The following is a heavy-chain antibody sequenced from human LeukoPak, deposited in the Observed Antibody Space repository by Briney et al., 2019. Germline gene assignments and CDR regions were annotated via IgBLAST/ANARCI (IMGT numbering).Heavy chain of an antibody. J-gene: IGHJ5*02. CDR2: IYHSGST. CDR3: ARVVVAATPFDP. CDR1: GDFITAYY. Sequence: PSETLSLTCTVSGDFITAYYWGWIRQPPGKGLEWIGSIYHSGSTYYNPPLKGRVTISVDTSKNQFSLKLSSVTAADTAVYYCARVVVAATPFDPWGQGTLVTVSS. V-gene: IGHV4-38-2*02. D-gene: IGHD2-15*01.